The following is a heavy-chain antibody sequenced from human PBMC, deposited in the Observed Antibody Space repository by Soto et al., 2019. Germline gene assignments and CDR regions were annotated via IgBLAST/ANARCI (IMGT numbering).Heavy chain of an antibody. V-gene: IGHV1-18*01. CDR2: INTRNSNT. CDR1: GYTFTTNG. CDR3: ARDTPDITTTGGPDY. Sequence: GASVKVSCKASGYTFTTNGISWVRQAPGQGLEWMGWINTRNSNTAYAQKFQDRVTITTDTSTSTAYMELRSLRYDDTAVYYCARDTPDITTTGGPDYWGQGTPVTVSS. D-gene: IGHD5-12*01. J-gene: IGHJ4*02.